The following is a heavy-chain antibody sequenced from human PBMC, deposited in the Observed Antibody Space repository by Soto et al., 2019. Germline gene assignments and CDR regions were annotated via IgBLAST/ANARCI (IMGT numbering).Heavy chain of an antibody. CDR3: ARGYNSGWY. J-gene: IGHJ4*02. CDR1: GFTFNTYN. D-gene: IGHD6-19*01. V-gene: IGHV3-21*01. CDR2: ISSSSSYI. Sequence: EVQLVESGGGLVKPGGSLRLSCAASGFTFNTYNMNWVRQAPGKGLEWVSSISSSSSYISYADSVKGRFTISRDNAKNSLHLQMDSLRAEDTAVYYCARGYNSGWYWGQGTLVTVSS.